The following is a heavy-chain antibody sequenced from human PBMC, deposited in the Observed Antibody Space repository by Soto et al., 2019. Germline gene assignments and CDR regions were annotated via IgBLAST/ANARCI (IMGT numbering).Heavy chain of an antibody. V-gene: IGHV3-23*01. J-gene: IGHJ1*01. CDR3: AKAVGSSWGTEHVQH. CDR1: GFTFSSYA. D-gene: IGHD6-13*01. CDR2: ITGSGGDT. Sequence: GRYLRLSCAASGFTFSSYAMSWGRQAPGKGLEWVSLITGSGGDTYYADSVKARFTISSDNSRNTLYLQMNSLRAEDTAVYYCAKAVGSSWGTEHVQHCGQGTLVTVS.